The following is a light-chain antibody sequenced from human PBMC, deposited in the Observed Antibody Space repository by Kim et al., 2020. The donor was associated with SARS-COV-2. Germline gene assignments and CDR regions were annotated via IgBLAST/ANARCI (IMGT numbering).Light chain of an antibody. CDR3: SSYTSSSTNV. CDR1: SSDVGGYNY. J-gene: IGLJ1*01. V-gene: IGLV2-14*03. Sequence: GQSITISCTGTSSDVGGYNYVSWYQQHPGKAPKLMIYDVSNRPSGVSNRFSGSKSDNTASLTISGLQAEDEADYYCSSYTSSSTNVFGTGTKVTVL. CDR2: DVS.